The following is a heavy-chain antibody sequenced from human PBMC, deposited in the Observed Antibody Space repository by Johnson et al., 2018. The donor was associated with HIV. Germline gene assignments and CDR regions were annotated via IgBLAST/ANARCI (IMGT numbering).Heavy chain of an antibody. CDR1: GFTFNSYG. V-gene: IGHV3-33*06. D-gene: IGHD1-26*01. Sequence: QVQLVESGGGVVQPGRSLRLSCAASGFTFNSYGMHWVRQAPGKGLEWVAVIWYDGSNKYYADSVKGRFTISRDNSKNTLYLQMNSLRAEDTAVYYCAKERDSGGYFDAFDIWGQGTMVTVSS. CDR2: IWYDGSNK. J-gene: IGHJ3*02. CDR3: AKERDSGGYFDAFDI.